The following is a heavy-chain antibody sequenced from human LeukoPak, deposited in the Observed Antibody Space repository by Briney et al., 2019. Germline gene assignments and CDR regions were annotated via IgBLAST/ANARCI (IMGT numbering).Heavy chain of an antibody. CDR3: ARDASIHRRELPVFDY. V-gene: IGHV3-30*04. D-gene: IGHD1-26*01. Sequence: GGSLRLSCAASGFTFSSYAMHWVRQAPGKGLEWVAVTSYDGSNKYYADSVKGRFTISRDNSKNTLYLQMNSLRAEDTAVYYCARDASIHRRELPVFDYWGQGTLVTVSS. CDR2: TSYDGSNK. CDR1: GFTFSSYA. J-gene: IGHJ4*02.